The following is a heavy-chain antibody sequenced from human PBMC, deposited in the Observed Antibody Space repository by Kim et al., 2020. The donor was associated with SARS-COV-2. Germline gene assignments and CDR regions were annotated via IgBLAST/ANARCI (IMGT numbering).Heavy chain of an antibody. V-gene: IGHV3-11*06. J-gene: IGHJ4*02. Sequence: GGSLRLSCAASGFPFSDYYMSWIRQAPGKGLEWVSYISTTSSYTNYADSVRGRFSISRDNAKNSLYLQMDSLRVEDTAVYYCAMSYDSSGYYLYDWGQGTLVTVSS. CDR2: ISTTSSYT. CDR1: GFPFSDYY. D-gene: IGHD3-22*01. CDR3: AMSYDSSGYYLYD.